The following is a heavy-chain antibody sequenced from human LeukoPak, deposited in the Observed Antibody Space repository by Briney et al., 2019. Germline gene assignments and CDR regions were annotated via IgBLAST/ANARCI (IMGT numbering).Heavy chain of an antibody. CDR3: AKDLMRDRWFGES. Sequence: AGGSLRLSCAASGFPFSYFGMHWVRQAPGKGLEWVASIRFDGNDKFYADSVKGRFTISKDTSRNTLYLQMNSLRAEDTAVYYCAKDLMRDRWFGESWGQGTLVTVSS. CDR2: IRFDGNDK. D-gene: IGHD3-10*01. J-gene: IGHJ5*02. V-gene: IGHV3-30*02. CDR1: GFPFSYFG.